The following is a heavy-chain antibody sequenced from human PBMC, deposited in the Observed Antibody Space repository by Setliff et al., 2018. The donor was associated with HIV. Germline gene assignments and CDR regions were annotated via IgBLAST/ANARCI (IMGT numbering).Heavy chain of an antibody. V-gene: IGHV4-39*01. D-gene: IGHD4-17*01. Sequence: NPSETLSLTCPVSGGTISNSYYYWGWIRQSPGKGLEWIGNIYYSGSTYFNPSLRNRVSISVDTSRNQFSLKLRSVTAADTALYYCARRLPIAWADYGPAGYFDPWGQGTLVTVSS. CDR2: IYYSGST. J-gene: IGHJ5*02. CDR1: GGTISNSYYY. CDR3: ARRLPIAWADYGPAGYFDP.